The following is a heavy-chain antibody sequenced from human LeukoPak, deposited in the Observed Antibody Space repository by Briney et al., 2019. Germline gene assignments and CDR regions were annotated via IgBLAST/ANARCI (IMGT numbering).Heavy chain of an antibody. CDR3: ARDLGDGYNRAIDLNWFDP. CDR2: ISYDGSNK. Sequence: PGGSLRLSCAASGFTFSSYGMHWVRQAPGKGLEWVAVISYDGSNKYYADSVKGRFTISRDNSKNTLYLQMNSLRAEDTAVYYCARDLGDGYNRAIDLNWFDPWGQGTLVTVSS. J-gene: IGHJ5*02. V-gene: IGHV3-30*03. D-gene: IGHD5-24*01. CDR1: GFTFSSYG.